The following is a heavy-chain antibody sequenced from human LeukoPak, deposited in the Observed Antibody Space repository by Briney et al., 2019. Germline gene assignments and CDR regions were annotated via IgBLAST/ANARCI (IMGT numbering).Heavy chain of an antibody. CDR3: ARTAVAGTEAVDY. CDR2: IYHSGST. CDR1: GYSISSGYY. J-gene: IGHJ4*02. Sequence: SETLSLTCAVSGYSISSGYYWGWIRQPPGKGLEWIGSIYHSGSTYYNPSLKSRVTISVDTSKNQFSLKLSSVTATDTAVYYCARTAVAGTEAVDYWGQGTLVTVSS. V-gene: IGHV4-38-2*01. D-gene: IGHD6-19*01.